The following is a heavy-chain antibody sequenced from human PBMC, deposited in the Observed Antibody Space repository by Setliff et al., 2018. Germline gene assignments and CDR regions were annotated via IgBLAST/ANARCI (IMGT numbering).Heavy chain of an antibody. V-gene: IGHV5-51*01. CDR2: IYPDDSDT. D-gene: IGHD3-22*01. J-gene: IGHJ2*01. CDR3: ARRRRFDSGGPRSPWYFDL. Sequence: GESLKISCKASGYNLLDYWIGWVRQMPGKGLEWMGIIYPDDSDTRYSPSVQGPFTISADKSISTAYLQWSSLKASDTAFYYCARRRRFDSGGPRSPWYFDLWGRGTLVTVS. CDR1: GYNLLDYW.